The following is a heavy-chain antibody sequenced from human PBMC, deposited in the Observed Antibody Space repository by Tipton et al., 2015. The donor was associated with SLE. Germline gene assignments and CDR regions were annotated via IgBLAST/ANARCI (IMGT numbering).Heavy chain of an antibody. Sequence: SAYFWGWIRQSPGKRLEWIGEISHSGGANYNPSLKSRATVSLDRSNNEFSLRLNSVTAADTAVYYCARGVAGYFMYCYMDVWGKGTTVTISS. D-gene: IGHD5-18*01. CDR2: ISHSGGA. V-gene: IGHV4-34*01. CDR3: ARGVAGYFMYCYMDV. J-gene: IGHJ6*03. CDR1: SAYF.